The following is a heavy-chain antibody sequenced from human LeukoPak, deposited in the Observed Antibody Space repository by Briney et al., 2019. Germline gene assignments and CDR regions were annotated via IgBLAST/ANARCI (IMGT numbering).Heavy chain of an antibody. CDR3: ARDFDIVVVPAAKR. Sequence: GGSLRLSCAASGFTFSSYSMNWVRQAPGKGLEWVSSISSSSSYIYYADSVKGRFTISRDNAKNSLYLQMNSLRAEDTAVYYCARDFDIVVVPAAKRWGQGTLVTVSS. J-gene: IGHJ4*02. D-gene: IGHD2-2*01. CDR2: ISSSSSYI. CDR1: GFTFSSYS. V-gene: IGHV3-21*01.